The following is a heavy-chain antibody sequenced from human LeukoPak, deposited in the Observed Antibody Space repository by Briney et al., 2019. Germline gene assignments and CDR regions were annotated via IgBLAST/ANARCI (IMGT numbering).Heavy chain of an antibody. CDR1: GGSISSSYYY. Sequence: NPSGTLSLTCTVSGGSISSSYYYWRWVRQAPAKGLEGIGRLYYSGWSTHYNPSLKSRGSISVDTSNNQFSLKLNSWTAADTSVYYCARLGCSSASCYPGNWGQGTLVTVSS. J-gene: IGHJ4*02. CDR3: ARLGCSSASCYPGN. D-gene: IGHD2-2*01. CDR2: LYYSGWST. V-gene: IGHV4-39*01.